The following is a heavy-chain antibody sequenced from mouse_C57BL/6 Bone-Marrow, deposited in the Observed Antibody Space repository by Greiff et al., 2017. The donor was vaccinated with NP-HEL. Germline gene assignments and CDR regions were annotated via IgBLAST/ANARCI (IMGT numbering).Heavy chain of an antibody. J-gene: IGHJ1*03. V-gene: IGHV1-5*01. CDR3: TRTITTVERWYFDV. CDR2: IYPGNSDT. D-gene: IGHD1-1*01. Sequence: EVKLMESGTVLARPGASVKMSCKTSGYTFTSYWMHWVKQRPGQGLEWIGAIYPGNSDTSYNQKFKGKAKLTAVTSDSTAYMELSSLTNEDSAVYYCTRTITTVERWYFDVWGTGTTVTVSS. CDR1: GYTFTSYW.